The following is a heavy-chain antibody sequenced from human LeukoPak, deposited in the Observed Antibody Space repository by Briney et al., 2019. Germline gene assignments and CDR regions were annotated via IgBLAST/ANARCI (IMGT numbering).Heavy chain of an antibody. CDR2: INWNGGST. Sequence: AGGSLRLSCAASGFTFDDYGMSWVRQAPGKGLEWVSGINWNGGSTGYADSVKGRFTISRDNAKNSLYLQMNILRAQDTALYYLARNRYSRGWYDYGGQGTLVTVPS. CDR3: ARNRYSRGWYDY. D-gene: IGHD6-19*01. V-gene: IGHV3-20*04. J-gene: IGHJ4*02. CDR1: GFTFDDYG.